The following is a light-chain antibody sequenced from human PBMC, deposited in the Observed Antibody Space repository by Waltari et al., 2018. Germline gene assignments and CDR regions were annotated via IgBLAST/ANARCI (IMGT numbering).Light chain of an antibody. J-gene: IGKJ4*01. CDR2: DTS. V-gene: IGKV3-11*01. CDR1: QNVNNF. CDR3: QQRHSWPLT. Sequence: ETVLTQSPVTLSLSPGKRATLSCRASQNVNNFLAWYQQKPGQAPRLLIYDTSNRATGIPARFSGSGSGTDFTLTISSLEPEDFAVYYCQQRHSWPLTFGGGTKVEIK.